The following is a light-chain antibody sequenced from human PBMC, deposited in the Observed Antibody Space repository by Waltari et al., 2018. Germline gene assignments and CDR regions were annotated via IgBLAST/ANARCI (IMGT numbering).Light chain of an antibody. CDR2: WAS. CDR1: RSVVYSPNNKNY. CDR3: QQYYGSPFT. Sequence: DIVMTQSPDSLAVSLGEWATINCKSSRSVVYSPNNKNYLSWYHQKPGQPPKLLIYWASTRESGVPDRFSGSGSGTDFTLTIDSLQAEDVALYYCQQYYGSPFTFGGGTKVEIK. V-gene: IGKV4-1*01. J-gene: IGKJ4*01.